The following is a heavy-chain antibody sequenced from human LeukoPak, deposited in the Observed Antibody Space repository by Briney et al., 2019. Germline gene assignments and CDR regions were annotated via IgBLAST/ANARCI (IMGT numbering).Heavy chain of an antibody. J-gene: IGHJ4*02. Sequence: GGSLRLSCAASGFTFSSYGMHWVRQAPGKGLEWVAFIRYDGSNKYYADSVKGRFTISRDNSKNTLYLQMNSLRAEDTAVYYCAKDVAGVSGSYRAYYFDYWGQGTLVTVSS. CDR1: GFTFSSYG. CDR2: IRYDGSNK. CDR3: AKDVAGVSGSYRAYYFDY. D-gene: IGHD1-26*01. V-gene: IGHV3-30*02.